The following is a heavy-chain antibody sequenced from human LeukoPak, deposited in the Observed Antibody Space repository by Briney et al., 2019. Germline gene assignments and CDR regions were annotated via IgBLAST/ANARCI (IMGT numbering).Heavy chain of an antibody. D-gene: IGHD3-3*01. J-gene: IGHJ4*02. CDR2: ISGSGGRT. V-gene: IGHV3-23*01. Sequence: PGGSLRLSCAASGFTFSSYAMSWVRQAPGKGLEWVSAISGSGGRTYYADSVKGRFTISRDKSKNTLYLQMNSLRAEDTAVYYCAKPGYYDFWSGYYFDYWGQGTLVTVSS. CDR3: AKPGYYDFWSGYYFDY. CDR1: GFTFSSYA.